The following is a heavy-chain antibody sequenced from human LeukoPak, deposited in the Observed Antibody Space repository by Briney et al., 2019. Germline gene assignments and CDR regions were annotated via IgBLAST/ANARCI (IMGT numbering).Heavy chain of an antibody. CDR2: ISSTSAYI. V-gene: IGHV3-21*01. CDR1: GFALRSFT. Sequence: GGSLRLSCAASGFALRSFTVTWVRQAPGKGLEWVSSISSTSAYIYYAESVKGRFSISRDNVDNVVHLQMSSLRNEDTAFYYCARVAVAGPTGWFDSWGQGTLVTVSS. CDR3: ARVAVAGPTGWFDS. D-gene: IGHD6-19*01. J-gene: IGHJ5*01.